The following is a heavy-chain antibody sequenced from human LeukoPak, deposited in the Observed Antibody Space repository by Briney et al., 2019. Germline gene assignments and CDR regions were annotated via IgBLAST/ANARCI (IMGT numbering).Heavy chain of an antibody. J-gene: IGHJ5*02. CDR1: GYTFTSYY. Sequence: ASVKVSCKASGYTFTSYYMHWVRQAPGRGLEWMGIINPSGGSTSCAQKFQGRVTMTRDTSTSTVYMELSSLRSEDTAVYYCATTLDYVGWFDPWGQGTLVTVSS. D-gene: IGHD4-23*01. CDR2: INPSGGST. CDR3: ATTLDYVGWFDP. V-gene: IGHV1-46*01.